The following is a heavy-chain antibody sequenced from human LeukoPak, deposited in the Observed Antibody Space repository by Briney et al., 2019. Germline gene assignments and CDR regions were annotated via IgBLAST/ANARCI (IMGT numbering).Heavy chain of an antibody. V-gene: IGHV4-31*03. CDR2: IYYSGST. D-gene: IGHD1-26*01. Sequence: SQTLSLTCTVSGGSISSGGYYWSWIRQHPGKGLEWIGYIYYSGSTYYNPSLKSRVTISVDTSKSQFSLKLSSVTAADTAVYYCARVQWELMGNDAFDIWGQGTMVTVSS. CDR3: ARVQWELMGNDAFDI. CDR1: GGSISSGGYY. J-gene: IGHJ3*02.